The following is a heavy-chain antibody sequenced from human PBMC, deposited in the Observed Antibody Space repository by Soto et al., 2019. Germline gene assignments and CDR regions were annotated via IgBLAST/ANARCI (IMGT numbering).Heavy chain of an antibody. V-gene: IGHV1-2*04. D-gene: IGHD6-13*01. J-gene: IGHJ6*02. CDR1: GYTFTGYY. CDR3: AREGIAAAGSYYYYGIDV. Sequence: ASVKVSCKASGYTFTGYYMHWVRQAPGQGLEWMGWINPNSGGTNYAQKFQGWVTMTRDTSISTAYMELSRLRSDDTAVYYCAREGIAAAGSYYYYGIDVWGQGTTVTVS. CDR2: INPNSGGT.